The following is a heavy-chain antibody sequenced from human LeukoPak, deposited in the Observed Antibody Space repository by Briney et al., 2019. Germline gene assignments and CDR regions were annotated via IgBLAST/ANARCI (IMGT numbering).Heavy chain of an antibody. V-gene: IGHV4-39*07. D-gene: IGHD2-15*01. CDR2: IYYSGST. CDR1: GGSISSSSYY. Sequence: PSETLSLTCTVSGGSISSSSYYWGWIRQPPGKGLEWIGSIYYSGSTNYNPSLKSRVTISVDTSKNQFSLKLSSVTAADTAVYYCARRRGGYCSGGSCYGGWFDPWGQGTLVTVSS. CDR3: ARRRGGYCSGGSCYGGWFDP. J-gene: IGHJ5*02.